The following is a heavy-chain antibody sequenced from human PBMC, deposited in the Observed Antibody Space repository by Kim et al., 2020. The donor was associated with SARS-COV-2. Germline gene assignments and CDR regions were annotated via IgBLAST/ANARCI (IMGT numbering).Heavy chain of an antibody. CDR3: TRDGTPYGDFTYYFDY. CDR1: GFTFSTYS. J-gene: IGHJ4*01. D-gene: IGHD4-17*01. CDR2: ISPSSSYI. Sequence: GGSLRLSCATSGFTFSTYSMNWVRQAPGRGLEWVSSISPSSSYIYYADSVKGRFTISRDNAKNSLYLQMNSLRADDTAVYYCTRDGTPYGDFTYYFDYWG. V-gene: IGHV3-21*01.